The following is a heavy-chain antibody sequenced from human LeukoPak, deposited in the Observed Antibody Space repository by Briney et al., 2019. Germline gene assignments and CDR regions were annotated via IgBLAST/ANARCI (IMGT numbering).Heavy chain of an antibody. CDR1: GFTFSSFY. CDR3: ASGLELDY. CDR2: IKQDGSDK. Sequence: GGSLRLSCAASGFTFSSFYMTWVRQAPGKGLEWVATIKQDGSDKHYVDSVKGRFIISRDNAKNSLYLQMNSLRAEDTAVYYCASGLELDYWGQGTLVTVSS. V-gene: IGHV3-7*03. J-gene: IGHJ4*02.